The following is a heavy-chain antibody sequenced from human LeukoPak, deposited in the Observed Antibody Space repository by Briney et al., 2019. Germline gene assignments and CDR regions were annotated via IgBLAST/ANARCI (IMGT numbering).Heavy chain of an antibody. J-gene: IGHJ4*02. V-gene: IGHV3-21*01. Sequence: GGSLRLSSAASGFTFSSYSMTWVRQAPGKGLEWVSSISSSSSYIYYADSVKGRFTISRDNAKKSLYLQMNSLRAEDTAVYYCASSGYAEVGRFDYWGQGTLVTVSS. D-gene: IGHD3-22*01. CDR1: GFTFSSYS. CDR2: ISSSSSYI. CDR3: ASSGYAEVGRFDY.